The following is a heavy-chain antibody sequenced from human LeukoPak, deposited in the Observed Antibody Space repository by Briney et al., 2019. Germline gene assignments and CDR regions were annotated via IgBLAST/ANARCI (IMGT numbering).Heavy chain of an antibody. CDR2: ISGSGGST. CDR1: GFTFSSYA. J-gene: IGHJ6*02. D-gene: IGHD2-2*01. CDR3: AKELIPAARWIVHYYYGMDV. V-gene: IGHV3-23*01. Sequence: PGGSLRLSCAASGFTFSSYAMSWVRQAPGKGLEWVSAISGSGGSTYYADSVKGRFTISRGNSKNTLYLQMNSLRAEDTAVYYCAKELIPAARWIVHYYYGMDVWGQGTTVTVSS.